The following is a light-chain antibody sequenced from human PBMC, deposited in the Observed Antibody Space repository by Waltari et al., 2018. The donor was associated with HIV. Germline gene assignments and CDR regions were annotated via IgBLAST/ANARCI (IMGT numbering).Light chain of an antibody. V-gene: IGLV3-21*04. CDR3: QVWDSSSDAYV. J-gene: IGLJ1*01. CDR2: YDS. Sequence: SSVLAQPPSVSVAPGHTPRITCGGTNTGIESLNFYQQQPGHTPVVLIYYDSDRPSGIPGRFSCSNSGSTATLTISTVEAGDEADYYCQVWDSSSDAYVFGTGTKVIVL. CDR1: NTGIES.